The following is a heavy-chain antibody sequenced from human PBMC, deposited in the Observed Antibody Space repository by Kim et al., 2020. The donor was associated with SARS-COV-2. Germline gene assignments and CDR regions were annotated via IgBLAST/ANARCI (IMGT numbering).Heavy chain of an antibody. V-gene: IGHV4-39*01. J-gene: IGHJ5*02. Sequence: SETLSLTCSVSGDSISSGTHFWGWIRQTPEKGLEWIVNMYYSGTTYYIPSLKSRVTMSLDTSKNQFSLRLTSVTAADTAVYYCAGLPYSSSWYRWFDPWG. CDR3: AGLPYSSSWYRWFDP. D-gene: IGHD6-13*01. CDR1: GDSISSGTHF. CDR2: MYYSGTT.